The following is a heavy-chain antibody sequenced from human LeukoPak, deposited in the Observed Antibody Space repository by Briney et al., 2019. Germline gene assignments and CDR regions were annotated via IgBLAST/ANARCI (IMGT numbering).Heavy chain of an antibody. Sequence: GGSLRLSCAASGLTVSSNYMSWVRQAPGKGLEWVSAISGSGGSTYYADSVKGRFTISRDNAKNSLYLQMNSLRAEDTAVYYCARDQGGDFSFDYWGQGTLVTVSS. CDR1: GLTVSSNY. V-gene: IGHV3-21*01. J-gene: IGHJ4*02. D-gene: IGHD3-16*02. CDR3: ARDQGGDFSFDY. CDR2: ISGSGGST.